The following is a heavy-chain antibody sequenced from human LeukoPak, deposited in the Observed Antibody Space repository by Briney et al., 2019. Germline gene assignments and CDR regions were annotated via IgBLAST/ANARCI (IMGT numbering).Heavy chain of an antibody. V-gene: IGHV5-51*01. CDR2: IYPGDSDT. CDR1: GYSFTSYW. CDR3: ARTRAYCSSTSCYVGWFDP. Sequence: GESLKISCKGSGYSFTSYWIGWVRQMPGKGLEWMGIIYPGDSDTRYSPSFQGQVTISADKSISTAYLQWSSLKALDTAMYYCARTRAYCSSTSCYVGWFDPWGQGTLVTVSS. J-gene: IGHJ5*02. D-gene: IGHD2-2*01.